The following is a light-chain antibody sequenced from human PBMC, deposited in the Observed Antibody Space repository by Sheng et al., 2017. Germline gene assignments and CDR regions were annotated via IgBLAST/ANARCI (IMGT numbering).Light chain of an antibody. CDR3: QQYYTTPYT. Sequence: DIVMTQSPDSLAVSLGDRATIDCRSSQSVFYSSSNKNFLAWYQQKPGQPPKLLISWASTRESGVPDRFSGSGSGTDFTLTISSLQAEDVAVYYCQQYYTTPYTFGQGTNLAIK. V-gene: IGKV4-1*01. CDR2: WAS. CDR1: QSVFYSSSNKNF. J-gene: IGKJ2*01.